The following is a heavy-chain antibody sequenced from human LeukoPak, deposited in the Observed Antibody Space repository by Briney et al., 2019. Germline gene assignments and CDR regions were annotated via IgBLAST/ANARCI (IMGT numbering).Heavy chain of an antibody. CDR1: GFTFTTYA. Sequence: GGSLRLSCAASGFTFTTYAMTWVRQAPGKGLEWVSAISGSGDETYYADSVKGRFTISRDNSKNILYLQMNSLRAEDTAVYYCAKAPNPFYYFWSGYKWGQGPLVTVSS. V-gene: IGHV3-23*01. CDR2: ISGSGDET. CDR3: AKAPNPFYYFWSGYK. J-gene: IGHJ4*02. D-gene: IGHD3-3*01.